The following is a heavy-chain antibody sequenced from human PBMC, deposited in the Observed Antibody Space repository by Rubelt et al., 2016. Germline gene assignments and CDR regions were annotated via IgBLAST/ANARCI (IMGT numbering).Heavy chain of an antibody. Sequence: GSTNYNPSLKSRVTISVDTSKNQFSLKLSSVTAADTAVYYCARDWVGRDAFDIWGQGTMVTVSS. D-gene: IGHD1-26*01. V-gene: IGHV4-31*02. CDR3: ARDWVGRDAFDI. J-gene: IGHJ3*02. CDR2: GST.